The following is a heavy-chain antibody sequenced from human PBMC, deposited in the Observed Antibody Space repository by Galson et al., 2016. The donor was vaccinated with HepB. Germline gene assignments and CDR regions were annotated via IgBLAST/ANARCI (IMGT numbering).Heavy chain of an antibody. D-gene: IGHD3-3*01. J-gene: IGHJ4*02. CDR3: ARPRGDFWSNYYRY. CDR2: IHYSGTT. Sequence: SETLSLTCTVPGGSISSSSYYWGWIRQPPGKGLEWLGSIHYSGTTYYNPSLKSRVTISVDTSKNQFSLKLSSVTAADTAVYYCARPRGDFWSNYYRYWGQGTLVTVSS. CDR1: GGSISSSSYY. V-gene: IGHV4-39*01.